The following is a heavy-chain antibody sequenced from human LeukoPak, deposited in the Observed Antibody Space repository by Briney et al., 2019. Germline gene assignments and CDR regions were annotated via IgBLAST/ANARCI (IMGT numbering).Heavy chain of an antibody. Sequence: PGGSLRLSCAASGFTFSNFWMHWVRQVPGKGLAWVSRLNTDGTYTGYADSVKGRFTISRDNAKSTLYLHMSSLRAEDTAVYYCARGINGPVDWGRGTLVTVSS. CDR3: ARGINGPVD. J-gene: IGHJ4*02. V-gene: IGHV3-74*01. D-gene: IGHD2-8*01. CDR2: LNTDGTYT. CDR1: GFTFSNFW.